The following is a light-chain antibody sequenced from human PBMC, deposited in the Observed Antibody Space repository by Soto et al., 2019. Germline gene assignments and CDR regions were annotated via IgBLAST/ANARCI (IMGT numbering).Light chain of an antibody. CDR2: GAS. CDR1: QSISSN. Sequence: EIVMTQSPATLSVSPGERATLSRRASQSISSNLAWYQQKPGQAPRLLMFGASTRATGVTARFSGSGSGTEFTLTISNLQSEDFAVYYCQHYYNWQPRVGQGTKVDIK. CDR3: QHYYNWQPR. J-gene: IGKJ1*01. V-gene: IGKV3-15*01.